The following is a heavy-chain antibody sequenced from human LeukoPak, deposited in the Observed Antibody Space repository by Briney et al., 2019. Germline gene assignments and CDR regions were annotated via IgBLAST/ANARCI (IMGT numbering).Heavy chain of an antibody. J-gene: IGHJ4*02. CDR3: ARAGTKWGVDY. CDR2: IRYDGSKK. V-gene: IGHV3-30*02. CDR1: GFIFSSYG. D-gene: IGHD7-27*01. Sequence: GGSLRLSCAASGFIFSSYGMHWVRQAPGKGLEWVAFIRYDGSKKYYADSVKGRFTISRDNAKNTLYLQMNSLRAEDTAVYYCARAGTKWGVDYWGQGTLVTVSS.